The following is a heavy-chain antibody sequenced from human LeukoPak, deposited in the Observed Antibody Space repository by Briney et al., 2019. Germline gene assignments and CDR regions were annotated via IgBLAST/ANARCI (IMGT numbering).Heavy chain of an antibody. CDR2: IYYSGST. D-gene: IGHD2-21*01. CDR1: GGSISSYY. V-gene: IGHV4-59*01. CDR3: ARGGGLLWPKAHFDY. J-gene: IGHJ4*02. Sequence: KPSETLSLTCTVSGGSISSYYWSWIRQPPGKGLEWIGYIYYSGSTNYNPSLKSRVTISVDTSKNQFSLKLSSVTAADTAVYYCARGGGLLWPKAHFDYWGQGTLVTVSS.